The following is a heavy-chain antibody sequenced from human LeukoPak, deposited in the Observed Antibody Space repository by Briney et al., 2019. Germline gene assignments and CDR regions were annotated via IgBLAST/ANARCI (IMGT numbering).Heavy chain of an antibody. CDR3: ARDGQWELLSYYFDY. CDR1: GGTFSSYA. J-gene: IGHJ4*02. Sequence: ASVKVSCKASGGTFSSYAISWVRQAPGQGLEWMGWISAYNGNTNYAQKLQGRVTITRDTSASTAYMELSSLRSEDTAVYYCARDGQWELLSYYFDYWGQGTLVTVSS. V-gene: IGHV1-18*01. D-gene: IGHD1-26*01. CDR2: ISAYNGNT.